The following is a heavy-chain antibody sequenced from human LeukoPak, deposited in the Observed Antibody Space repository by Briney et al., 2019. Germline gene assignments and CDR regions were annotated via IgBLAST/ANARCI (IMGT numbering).Heavy chain of an antibody. CDR3: ARDHVVMGSLSQENHYYYYSGMDV. V-gene: IGHV1-46*01. CDR2: INPSGGST. D-gene: IGHD2-8*01. Sequence: ASVKVSCKASGYTFTSYYMHWVRQAPGQGLEWMGIINPSGGSTSYAQKFLGRVTMTRDTSTSTAYMELSSLRSEDTAVYYCARDHVVMGSLSQENHYYYYSGMDVWGQGTTVTVSS. J-gene: IGHJ6*02. CDR1: GYTFTSYY.